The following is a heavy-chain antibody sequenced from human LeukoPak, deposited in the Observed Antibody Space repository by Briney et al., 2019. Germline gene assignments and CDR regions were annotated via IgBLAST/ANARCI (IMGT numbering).Heavy chain of an antibody. CDR2: INHSGST. CDR1: GGSISSYY. D-gene: IGHD3-22*01. J-gene: IGHJ4*02. V-gene: IGHV4-34*01. Sequence: SETLSLTCTVSGGSISSYYWSWIRQPPGKGLEWIGEINHSGSTNYNPSLKSRVTISVDTSKNQFSLKLSSVTAADTAVYYCARRDYYDSSGLGYWGQGTLVTVSS. CDR3: ARRDYYDSSGLGY.